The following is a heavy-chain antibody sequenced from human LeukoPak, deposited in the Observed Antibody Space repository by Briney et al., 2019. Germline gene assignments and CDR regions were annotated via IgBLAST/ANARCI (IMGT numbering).Heavy chain of an antibody. D-gene: IGHD2-2*01. CDR2: IKSGGGIT. CDR3: AREPPYCSSTSCWFDY. V-gene: IGHV1-46*01. J-gene: IGHJ4*02. Sequence: ASVKVSCKASGYTFTNYYIHWVRQAPGQGLEWMGIIKSGGGITNYAQKFQGRVTVTRDTSTSTVYMELSRLTSEDTAVYYCAREPPYCSSTSCWFDYWGQGTLVTVSS. CDR1: GYTFTNYY.